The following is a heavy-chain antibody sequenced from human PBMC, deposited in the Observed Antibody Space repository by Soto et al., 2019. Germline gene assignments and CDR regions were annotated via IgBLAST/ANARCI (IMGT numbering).Heavy chain of an antibody. J-gene: IGHJ4*02. CDR1: GFMFGSYW. D-gene: IGHD4-17*01. CDR3: ARVRATDYEIDY. V-gene: IGHV3-7*03. Sequence: GESLKISCTAPGFMFGSYWMTWVRHVPGKGLQWVANIKRDGSEKYYVDFVKGRFTTSRDNADNSVFLDMNNLRVDDTATYYCARVRATDYEIDYWGQGALVTVSS. CDR2: IKRDGSEK.